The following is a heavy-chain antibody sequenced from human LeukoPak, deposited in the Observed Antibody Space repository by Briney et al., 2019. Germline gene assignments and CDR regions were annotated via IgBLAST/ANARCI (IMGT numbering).Heavy chain of an antibody. J-gene: IGHJ3*01. Sequence: SETLSLTCTVSGCSVSRGTYYWSWVRQPPGKGLEWIGFISYSGTTNYNPSLKSRITISVDMSKNQFSLKVRSVTAADTAVYYCARGPYVWGQGTMVTVSS. CDR3: ARGPYV. CDR1: GCSVSRGTYY. V-gene: IGHV4-61*01. CDR2: ISYSGTT.